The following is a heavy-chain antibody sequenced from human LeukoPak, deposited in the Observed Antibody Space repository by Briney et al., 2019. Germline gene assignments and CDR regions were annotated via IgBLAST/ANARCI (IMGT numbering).Heavy chain of an antibody. D-gene: IGHD3-3*01. J-gene: IGHJ4*02. Sequence: SETLSLTCTVSGRSISSSSYYWGWIRQPPGKGLEWIGSIYCSGSTYYNPSLKSRVTISVDTSKNQFSLKLSSVTAADTAVYYCARLEAYWGQGTLVTVSS. CDR3: ARLEAY. CDR1: GRSISSSSYY. V-gene: IGHV4-39*01. CDR2: IYCSGST.